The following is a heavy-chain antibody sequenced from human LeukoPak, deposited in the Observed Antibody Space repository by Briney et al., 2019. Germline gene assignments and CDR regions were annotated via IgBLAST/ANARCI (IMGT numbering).Heavy chain of an antibody. V-gene: IGHV3-74*01. CDR2: MNADGSST. CDR3: TSALNIKTHY. CDR1: GFILSMDW. D-gene: IGHD4-23*01. Sequence: GGSLRLSCAATGFILSMDWMHWVRQAPGKGLVWVSGMNADGSSTNYADSVKGRFTISRDNAKKTLYLQMNSLRAEDTALYYCTSALNIKTHYWGQGTLVTVSS. J-gene: IGHJ4*02.